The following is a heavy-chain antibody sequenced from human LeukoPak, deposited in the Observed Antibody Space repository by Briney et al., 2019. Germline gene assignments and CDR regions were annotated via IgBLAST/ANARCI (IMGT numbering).Heavy chain of an antibody. V-gene: IGHV4-59*08. CDR3: ASWTGAASGFDP. CDR2: IYYSGST. CDR1: GGSISSYY. J-gene: IGHJ5*02. Sequence: PSETLSLTCTVSGGSISSYYWSWIRQPPGKGLEWIGYIYYSGSTNYNPSLKSRVTISVDMSKNQFSLKLSSVTAADTAVYYWASWTGAASGFDPWGQGTLVTVSS. D-gene: IGHD6-13*01.